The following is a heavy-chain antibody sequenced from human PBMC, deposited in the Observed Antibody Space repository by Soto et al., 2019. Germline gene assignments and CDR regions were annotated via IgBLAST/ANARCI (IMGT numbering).Heavy chain of an antibody. CDR3: ARAVAVPADFDY. CDR1: GYTFTGYA. CDR2: INAGNGNT. V-gene: IGHV1-3*05. Sequence: QVQLVQSGAEEKKPGASVKVSCKASGYTFTGYAMHWVRQAPGQRLEWMGWINAGNGNTKYSQKFQGXVPXXRXSSASTAYMELSSLRSEDTAVYSCARAVAVPADFDYWGQGTLVTVSS. D-gene: IGHD6-19*01. J-gene: IGHJ4*02.